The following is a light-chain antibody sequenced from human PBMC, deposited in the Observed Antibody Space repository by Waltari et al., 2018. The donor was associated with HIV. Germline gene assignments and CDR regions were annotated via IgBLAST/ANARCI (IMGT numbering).Light chain of an antibody. CDR1: SNDGGSLNY. CDR2: GVS. Sequence: QSALTQPPSVYGSPGQSSASSCPWTSNDGGSLNYVSWHQQHPGEAPQLIIHGVSDRPSGISNRFSGSKSGNTASLTISGLQTEDEADYYCSSYTSSTTYVFGTGTRVTVL. V-gene: IGLV2-14*03. J-gene: IGLJ1*01. CDR3: SSYTSSTTYV.